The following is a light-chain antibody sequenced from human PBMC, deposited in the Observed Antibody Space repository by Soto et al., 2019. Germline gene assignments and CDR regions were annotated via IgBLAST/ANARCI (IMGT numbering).Light chain of an antibody. CDR1: SSDVGAYDY. J-gene: IGLJ1*01. CDR3: SSYTRSSTYV. CDR2: EVT. Sequence: SALTQPASVSASPGQSIAISCSGTSSDVGAYDYVSWYQHHPGKAPKLIIYEVTYRPSGVSNRFSASKSGNTASLTISGLQAEDEADYYCSSYTRSSTYVFGTGTKLTVL. V-gene: IGLV2-14*01.